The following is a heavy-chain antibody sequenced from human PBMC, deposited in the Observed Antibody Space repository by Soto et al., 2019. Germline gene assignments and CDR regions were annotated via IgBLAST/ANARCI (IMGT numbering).Heavy chain of an antibody. D-gene: IGHD1-1*01. J-gene: IGHJ4*02. CDR3: ARSRYNWNVYYDS. CDR2: IHPSDSES. CDR1: GYTFNSYR. Sequence: GESLKISCKGSGYTFNSYRINWVRQMPGKGLEWVGRIHPSDSESNYSPSLQGHVTFSVDKSNNTAYLQWSRLIASDTAMYFCARSRYNWNVYYDSWGQGSLVTVSS. V-gene: IGHV5-10-1*01.